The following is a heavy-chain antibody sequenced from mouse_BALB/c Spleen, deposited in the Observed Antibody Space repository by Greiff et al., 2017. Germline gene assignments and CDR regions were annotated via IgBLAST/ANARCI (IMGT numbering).Heavy chain of an antibody. CDR3: VRLRQGFAY. CDR2: IRSKSNNYAT. Sequence: VQLQQSGGGLVQPKGSLKLSCAASGFTFNTYAMNWVRQAPGKGLEWVARIRSKSNNYATYYADSVKDRFTISRDDSQSMLYLQMNNLKTEDTAMYYCVRLRQGFAYWGQGTLVTVSA. D-gene: IGHD2-4*01. CDR1: GFTFNTYA. V-gene: IGHV10-1*02. J-gene: IGHJ3*01.